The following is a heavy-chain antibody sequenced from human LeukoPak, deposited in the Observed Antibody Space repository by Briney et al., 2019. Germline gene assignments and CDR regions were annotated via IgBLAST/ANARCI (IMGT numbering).Heavy chain of an antibody. CDR2: ISSSSSYI. V-gene: IGHV3-21*01. CDR3: AKDDDDTEMATMETYYYYYYMDV. CDR1: GFTFSSYS. D-gene: IGHD5-24*01. Sequence: PGGSLRLSCAASGFTFSSYSMNWVRQAPGKGLEWVSSISSSSSYIYYADSVKGRFTISRDNAKNSLYLQVNSLRAEDTAVYYCAKDDDDTEMATMETYYYYYYMDVWGKGTTVTVSS. J-gene: IGHJ6*03.